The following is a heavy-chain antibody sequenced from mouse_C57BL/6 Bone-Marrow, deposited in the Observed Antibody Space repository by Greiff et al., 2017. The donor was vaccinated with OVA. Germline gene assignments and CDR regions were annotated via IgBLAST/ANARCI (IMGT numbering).Heavy chain of an antibody. CDR1: GYTFTDYY. Sequence: VHVKQSGPVLVKPGASVKMSCKASGYTFTDYYMNWVKQSHGKSLEWIGVINPYNGGTSYNQKFKGKATLTVDKSSSTAYMELNSLTSEDSAVYYCARSTMVTQAWFAYWGQGTLVTVSA. V-gene: IGHV1-19*01. CDR2: INPYNGGT. CDR3: ARSTMVTQAWFAY. J-gene: IGHJ3*01. D-gene: IGHD2-2*01.